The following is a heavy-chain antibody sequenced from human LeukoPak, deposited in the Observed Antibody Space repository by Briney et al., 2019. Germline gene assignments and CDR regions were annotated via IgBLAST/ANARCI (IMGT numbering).Heavy chain of an antibody. CDR3: ARSARYYYDSSGYPVEAFDI. D-gene: IGHD3-22*01. CDR2: ISSSGSTI. V-gene: IGHV3-11*04. J-gene: IGHJ3*02. CDR1: GFTFRDYY. Sequence: NSGGSLRLSCAASGFTFRDYYMSWIRQAPGKGLEWVSYISSSGSTIYYADSVKGRFTISRDNAKNSLYLQMNSLRAEDTAVYYCARSARYYYDSSGYPVEAFDIWGQGTMVTVSS.